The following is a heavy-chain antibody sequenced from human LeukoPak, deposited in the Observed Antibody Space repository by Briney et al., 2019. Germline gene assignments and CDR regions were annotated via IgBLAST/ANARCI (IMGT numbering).Heavy chain of an antibody. D-gene: IGHD1-26*01. CDR2: IFYSGST. J-gene: IGHJ4*02. CDR1: GGSISSGGYY. Sequence: SETLSLTCTVSGGSISSGGYYWSWIRQHPGKGLEWNGYIFYSGSTYYNPSLKSRVTISVDTSKNQFFLKLSSVTAADTAVYYCARYRRSGADKAHFDCWGQGTLVTVSS. CDR3: ARYRRSGADKAHFDC. V-gene: IGHV4-31*03.